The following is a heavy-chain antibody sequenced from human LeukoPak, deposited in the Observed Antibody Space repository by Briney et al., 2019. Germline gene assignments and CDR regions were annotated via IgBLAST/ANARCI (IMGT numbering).Heavy chain of an antibody. CDR2: IKKDGSEK. CDR1: GFTFSSYW. V-gene: IGHV3-7*03. J-gene: IGHJ4*02. D-gene: IGHD1-26*01. Sequence: GGSLRLSCAASGFTFSSYWMSWVRQAPGKGLEWVANIKKDGSEKYCVDSVKGRFTISRDNAKNSLYLQMNSLRAEDMALYYCAKGSLGIVGATGFDYWGQGTLVTVSS. CDR3: AKGSLGIVGATGFDY.